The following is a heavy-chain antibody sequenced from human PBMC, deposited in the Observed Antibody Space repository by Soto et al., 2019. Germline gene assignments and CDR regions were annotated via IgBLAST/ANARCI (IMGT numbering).Heavy chain of an antibody. D-gene: IGHD2-15*01. Sequence: SVKVSCKASGGTFSSYAISWVRQAPGQGLEWMGGIIPIFGTANYAQKFQGRVTITADESTSTAYMELSSLRSEDTAVYYWARSFIGVVVAAHYYYGMDVWGQGTTVTVSS. CDR2: IIPIFGTA. CDR3: ARSFIGVVVAAHYYYGMDV. V-gene: IGHV1-69*13. J-gene: IGHJ6*02. CDR1: GGTFSSYA.